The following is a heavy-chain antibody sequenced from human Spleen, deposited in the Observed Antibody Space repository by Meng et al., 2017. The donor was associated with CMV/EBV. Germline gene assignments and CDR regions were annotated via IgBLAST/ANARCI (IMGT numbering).Heavy chain of an antibody. Sequence: GESLKISCAASGFTFSSYSMNWVRQAPGKGLEWVSYISSSSSTIYYTDSVKGRFTISRDNAKNSLYLQMNSLRAEDTAVYYCATYYDFWSGNQRSYGMDVWGQGTTVTVSS. CDR3: ATYYDFWSGNQRSYGMDV. CDR1: GFTFSSYS. J-gene: IGHJ6*02. CDR2: ISSSSSTI. D-gene: IGHD3-3*01. V-gene: IGHV3-48*04.